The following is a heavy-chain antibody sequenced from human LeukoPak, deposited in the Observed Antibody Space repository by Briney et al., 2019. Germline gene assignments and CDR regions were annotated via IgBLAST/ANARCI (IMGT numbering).Heavy chain of an antibody. D-gene: IGHD5-18*01. J-gene: IGHJ4*02. CDR2: ISGSGGST. Sequence: GGSLRLSCAASGFTFSNYGMSWVRQGPGKGLGWVSPISGSGGSTYYADSVKGRFTISRDNSKNTLYLQMSSLRAEDTAVYYCVKGGRGYSYGPPMGYWGQGTLVTVSS. CDR3: VKGGRGYSYGPPMGY. CDR1: GFTFSNYG. V-gene: IGHV3-23*01.